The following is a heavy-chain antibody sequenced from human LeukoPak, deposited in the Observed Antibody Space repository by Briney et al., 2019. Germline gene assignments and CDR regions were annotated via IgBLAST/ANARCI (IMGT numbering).Heavy chain of an antibody. V-gene: IGHV3-33*01. CDR3: ARESSRELLWFGELSFDY. Sequence: QPGRSLRLSCAASGFTFSSYGMHWVRQAPGKGLEWVAVIWYDGSNKYYAGSVKGRFTISRDNSKNTLYLQMNSLRAEDTAVYYCARESSRELLWFGELSFDYWGQGTLVTVSS. J-gene: IGHJ4*02. D-gene: IGHD3-10*01. CDR1: GFTFSSYG. CDR2: IWYDGSNK.